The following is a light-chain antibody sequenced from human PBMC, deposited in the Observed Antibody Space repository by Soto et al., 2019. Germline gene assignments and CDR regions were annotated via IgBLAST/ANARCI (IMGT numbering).Light chain of an antibody. CDR3: QQRSEWPPTWT. CDR1: QSIGSY. CDR2: EAT. Sequence: EIVLTQSPATLSLSPGERATLSCRASQSIGSYLAWYQQKPGQAPRLLIYEATNRAPGIPARFSGTGSGADFTLTISGLEPEDLAVYYCQQRSEWPPTWTFGQGTKVEIK. J-gene: IGKJ1*01. V-gene: IGKV3-11*01.